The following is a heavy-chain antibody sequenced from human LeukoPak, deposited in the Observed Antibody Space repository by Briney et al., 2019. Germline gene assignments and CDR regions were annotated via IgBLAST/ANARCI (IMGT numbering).Heavy chain of an antibody. CDR3: VRGYYDSAN. Sequence: RASVKVSCKASGYSFTSSYIHWVRQAPGQGLEWMGIINPSGGSTSYAQRFQGRVTMTRATSTSTVYMELSSLRSEDTAIYYCVRGYYDSANWGEGTLVTVSS. V-gene: IGHV1-46*01. CDR2: INPSGGST. CDR1: GYSFTSSY. D-gene: IGHD3-22*01. J-gene: IGHJ4*02.